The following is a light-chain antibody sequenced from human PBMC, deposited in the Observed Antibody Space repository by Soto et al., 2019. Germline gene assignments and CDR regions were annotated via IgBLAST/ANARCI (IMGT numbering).Light chain of an antibody. J-gene: IGLJ1*01. V-gene: IGLV2-11*01. CDR3: CSYAGSYSVV. Sequence: QSALTQPRSVSGSPRQSVTISCTGTSSDVGGYDFVSWYQQHPGKAPKFIIYDVNKRPSGVPDRFSGSKSGNTASLTISGLQAEDEADYYCCSYAGSYSVVFGTGTKGTVL. CDR2: DVN. CDR1: SSDVGGYDF.